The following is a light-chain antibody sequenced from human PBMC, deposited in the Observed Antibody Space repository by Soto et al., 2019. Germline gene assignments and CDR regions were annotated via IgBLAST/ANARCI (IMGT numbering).Light chain of an antibody. V-gene: IGLV2-18*02. Sequence: SVLTQPPSVSGSPGQAVTMSCTGTSSDVGSYNRVSWYQQAPGTAPKLMIYEVNNRPSGVPDRFSGSKSGNTASLTISGLQAEDEADYYCSSYTSNSTYVFGPGTKVTVL. CDR2: EVN. CDR1: SSDVGSYNR. CDR3: SSYTSNSTYV. J-gene: IGLJ1*01.